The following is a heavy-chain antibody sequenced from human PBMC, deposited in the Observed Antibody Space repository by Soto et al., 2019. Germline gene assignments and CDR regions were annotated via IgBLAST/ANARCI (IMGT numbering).Heavy chain of an antibody. CDR1: GFSFSSYA. V-gene: IGHV3-23*01. D-gene: IGHD2-15*01. CDR3: ATSPRVVVVAATLDY. Sequence: PGGSLRLSCSASGFSFSSYAMNWVRQAPGKGLEWVSAISGSGGSTYYADSVKRRFTISRDNSKNTLYLQMNSLGAEDTAVYYCATSPRVVVVAATLDYWGQGPLVTVSS. J-gene: IGHJ4*02. CDR2: ISGSGGST.